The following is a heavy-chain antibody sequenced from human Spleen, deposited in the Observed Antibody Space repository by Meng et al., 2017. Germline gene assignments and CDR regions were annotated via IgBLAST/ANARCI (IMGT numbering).Heavy chain of an antibody. D-gene: IGHD4-23*01. J-gene: IGHJ1*01. Sequence: SETLSLTCTVSGYSISSGYYWGWIRQPPGKGLEWIGRIYHSGSTYYNPSLKSRVTISIDTSKNYFSLKLTSVTAADTAVYYCARHDYGGNSYFPHWGKGTLVTVSS. V-gene: IGHV4-38-2*02. CDR2: IYHSGST. CDR1: GYSISSGYY. CDR3: ARHDYGGNSYFPH.